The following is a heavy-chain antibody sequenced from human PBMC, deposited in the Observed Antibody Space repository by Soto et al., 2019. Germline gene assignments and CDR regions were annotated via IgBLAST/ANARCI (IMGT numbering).Heavy chain of an antibody. J-gene: IGHJ6*02. V-gene: IGHV5-51*01. CDR3: AREYYYGSGSYSAEDSYYYYGMDV. Sequence: GESLKISCKGSGYSFTSYWIGWVRQMPGKGLEWMGIIYPGDSDTRYSPSFQGQVTISADKSISTAYLQWSSLKASDTAMYYCAREYYYGSGSYSAEDSYYYYGMDVWGQGTTVTVS. CDR2: IYPGDSDT. CDR1: GYSFTSYW. D-gene: IGHD3-10*01.